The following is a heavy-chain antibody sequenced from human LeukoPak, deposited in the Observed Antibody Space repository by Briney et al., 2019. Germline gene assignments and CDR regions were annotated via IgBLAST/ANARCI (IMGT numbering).Heavy chain of an antibody. V-gene: IGHV1-8*01. CDR1: GYTFTSYD. CDR2: MNPNSGNT. Sequence: ASVNVSCKASGYTFTSYDINWVRQATGQGLEWMGWMNPNSGNTGYAQKFQGRVTMTRNTSISTAYMELSSLRSEDTAVYYCARGYCSSTSCYLYYYYYGMDVWGQGTTVTVSS. D-gene: IGHD2-2*01. J-gene: IGHJ6*02. CDR3: ARGYCSSTSCYLYYYYYGMDV.